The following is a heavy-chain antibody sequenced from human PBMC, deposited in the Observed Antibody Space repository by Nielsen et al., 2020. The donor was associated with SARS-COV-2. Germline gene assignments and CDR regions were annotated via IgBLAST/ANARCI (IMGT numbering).Heavy chain of an antibody. J-gene: IGHJ4*02. CDR1: GDTFSTYP. V-gene: IGHV1-69*13. CDR2: IIPIFPTP. D-gene: IGHD2-21*02. Sequence: SSVKVSCKASGDTFSTYPISWVRQAPGQGLEWLGVIIPIFPTPDYAQRFQGRLTITADESTSTAYMELTGLTSEDSAVYYCARGVDCGGDCFFKQLDYWGQGTLVTVSS. CDR3: ARGVDCGGDCFFKQLDY.